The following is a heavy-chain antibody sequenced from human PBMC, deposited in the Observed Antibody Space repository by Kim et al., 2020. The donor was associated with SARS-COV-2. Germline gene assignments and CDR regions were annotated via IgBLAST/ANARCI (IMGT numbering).Heavy chain of an antibody. V-gene: IGHV3-9*01. D-gene: IGHD3-9*01. CDR3: AKDHYDILTGYYYFDY. J-gene: IGHJ4*02. Sequence: DSVKGRFTISRDNAKNSLYLQMNSLRPEDTALYYCAKDHYDILTGYYYFDYWGQGTLVTVSS.